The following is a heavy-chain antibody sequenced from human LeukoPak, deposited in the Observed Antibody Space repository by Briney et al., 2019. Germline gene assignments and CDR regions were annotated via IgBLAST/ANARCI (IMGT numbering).Heavy chain of an antibody. CDR2: ISYEGRTK. Sequence: GGPLRLPCAASGFTFSSYAMHWVPQARGKGVEWVKLISYEGRTKYYADSVRGLFTIPRENSKNMLNLQMNSLRAEETAVYYCAKGGGYYGSPGFQYWGQGILVTVSS. J-gene: IGHJ4*02. CDR1: GFTFSSYA. CDR3: AKGGGYYGSPGFQY. D-gene: IGHD3-3*01. V-gene: IGHV3-30*04.